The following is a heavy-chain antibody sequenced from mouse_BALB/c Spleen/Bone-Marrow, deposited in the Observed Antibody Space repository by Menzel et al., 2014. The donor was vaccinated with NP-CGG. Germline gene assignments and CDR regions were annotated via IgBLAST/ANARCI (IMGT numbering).Heavy chain of an antibody. CDR3: ARDRYDEYFDV. Sequence: DVHLVESGGGLVQPGGSRKLSCAASGFTFSSSGMHWVRQAPEKGLEWVAYISSGSSTIYYADTVKGRFTISRDNPKNTLFLQMTSLRSEDTAMYYCARDRYDEYFDVWGAGTTVTVSS. CDR2: ISSGSSTI. J-gene: IGHJ1*01. D-gene: IGHD2-14*01. V-gene: IGHV5-17*02. CDR1: GFTFSSSG.